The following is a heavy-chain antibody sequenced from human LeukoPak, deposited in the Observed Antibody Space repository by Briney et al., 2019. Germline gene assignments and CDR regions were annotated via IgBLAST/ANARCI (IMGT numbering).Heavy chain of an antibody. V-gene: IGHV3-23*01. CDR3: AKDQVSYHILTGYGPAFDP. Sequence: PGGSLRLSCAASGFTFSSYAMSWVRQAPGKGREWVSAISGSGGSTYYADSVKGRFTISRDNSKNTLYLQMNSLRAEDTAVYYCAKDQVSYHILTGYGPAFDPWGQGTLVTVSS. J-gene: IGHJ5*02. CDR2: ISGSGGST. D-gene: IGHD3-9*01. CDR1: GFTFSSYA.